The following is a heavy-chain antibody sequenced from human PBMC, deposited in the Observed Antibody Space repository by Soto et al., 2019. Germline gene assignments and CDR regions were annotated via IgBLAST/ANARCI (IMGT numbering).Heavy chain of an antibody. J-gene: IGHJ6*02. CDR2: ISSRGSSI. CDR1: GFTFSDYY. CDR3: ADYYYALDV. Sequence: GGSLRLSCAVSGFTFSDYYMSWIRQAPGKGLEWVSYISSRGSSIYYADSVKGRFTISRDNAKNSLYLQMNGLRAYTGRLPRRADYYYALDVWGQGTKVTVSS. V-gene: IGHV3-11*01. D-gene: IGHD2-15*01.